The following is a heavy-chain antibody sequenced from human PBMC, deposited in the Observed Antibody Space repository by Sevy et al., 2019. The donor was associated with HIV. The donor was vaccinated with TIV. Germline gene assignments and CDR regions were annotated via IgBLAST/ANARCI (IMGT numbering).Heavy chain of an antibody. CDR3: ARGELELYYYYYYYGMDV. CDR1: GFTFSSYE. V-gene: IGHV3-48*03. CDR2: ISSSGSTI. Sequence: GGSLRLSCAASGFTFSSYEMNWVRQAPGKGLEWVSYISSSGSTIYYADSVKGRFTISRDNAKNSRYLQMNSLRAEDTAVYYCARGELELYYYYYYYGMDVWGQGTTVTVSS. D-gene: IGHD1-7*01. J-gene: IGHJ6*02.